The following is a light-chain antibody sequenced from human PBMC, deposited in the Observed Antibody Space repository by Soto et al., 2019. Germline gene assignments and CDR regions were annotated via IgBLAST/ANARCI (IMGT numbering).Light chain of an antibody. CDR1: SSDVGGYNY. CDR3: SSYTSSSTSVV. Sequence: QSVLTQPASVSGSPGQSITISCTGTSSDVGGYNYVSWYQQYPGKAPKLMIYDVSKRPSGVSNRFSGSKSGNTASLTISGXXXXXXXXYXCSSYTSSSTSVVFGGGTKLTV. V-gene: IGLV2-14*01. J-gene: IGLJ2*01. CDR2: DVS.